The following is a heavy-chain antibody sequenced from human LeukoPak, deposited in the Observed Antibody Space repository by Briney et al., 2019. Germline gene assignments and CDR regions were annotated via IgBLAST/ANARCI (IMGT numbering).Heavy chain of an antibody. D-gene: IGHD3-10*02. V-gene: IGHV3-23*01. CDR1: GFTFSSYA. CDR2: ISDSAGST. Sequence: PGGSLRLPCADSGFTFSSYAMSWVRQVPGKGLEWVSGISDSAGSTYYADSVKGRFTISRDNSKNTLYLQMNSLRVEDTAIYYCASRQGLGWHYVNWGQGTLVTVSS. CDR3: ASRQGLGWHYVN. J-gene: IGHJ4*02.